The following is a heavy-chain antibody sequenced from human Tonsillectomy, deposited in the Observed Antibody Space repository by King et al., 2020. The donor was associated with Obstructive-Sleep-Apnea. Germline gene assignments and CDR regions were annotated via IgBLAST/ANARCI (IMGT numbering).Heavy chain of an antibody. CDR1: GFTFSSYS. Sequence: QLVQSGGGLVQPGGSLRLSCAASGFTFSSYSMHWVRQAPGKGLEWVSYISSSSSTIYYADSVKGRFTISRDNAKNSLYLQMNSLRAEDTAVYYCAREMATIDYWGQGTLVTVSS. D-gene: IGHD5-24*01. CDR2: ISSSSSTI. V-gene: IGHV3-48*01. J-gene: IGHJ4*02. CDR3: AREMATIDY.